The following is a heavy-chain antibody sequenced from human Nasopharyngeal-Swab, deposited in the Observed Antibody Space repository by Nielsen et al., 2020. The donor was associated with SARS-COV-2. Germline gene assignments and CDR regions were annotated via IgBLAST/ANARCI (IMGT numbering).Heavy chain of an antibody. J-gene: IGHJ4*02. CDR3: VRDGYFDWSFGY. Sequence: GESLKISCAASGFTFTDYVMNWVRQAPGKGLEWVSSISTTSDYIYYADSVKGRFTISGDNARNSLHLQMHSLRAEDTAVYYCVRDGYFDWSFGYWGQGTLVTVSS. V-gene: IGHV3-21*01. CDR1: GFTFTDYV. D-gene: IGHD3-9*01. CDR2: ISTTSDYI.